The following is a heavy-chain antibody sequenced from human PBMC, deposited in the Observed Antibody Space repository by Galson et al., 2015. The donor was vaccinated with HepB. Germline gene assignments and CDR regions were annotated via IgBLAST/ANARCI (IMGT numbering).Heavy chain of an antibody. V-gene: IGHV1-2*02. CDR3: ARAVVPAAPSDS. CDR1: PYTFTNYY. Sequence: SVKVSCKASPYTFTNYYIHWVRQAPGQGLQWVGWINPSSGRTNYASSLQDRVAMTRDTSIKTVYMELSSLKFDDSAIYFCARAVVPAAPSDSWGQGTLVTVST. J-gene: IGHJ5*01. CDR2: INPSSGRT. D-gene: IGHD2-2*01.